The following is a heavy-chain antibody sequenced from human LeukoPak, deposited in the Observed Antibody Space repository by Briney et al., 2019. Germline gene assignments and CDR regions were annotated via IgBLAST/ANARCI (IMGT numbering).Heavy chain of an antibody. J-gene: IGHJ4*02. D-gene: IGHD3-16*02. CDR3: AKDGHYDYVWGSYRSPDY. CDR2: ISGDGSST. V-gene: IGHV3-43*02. Sequence: GGXLRLSCAASGFTFDDYDMHWVRQAPGKGLEWVSLISGDGSSTYYADSVKGRFTIYRDKSKNSLYLQMNSLRTEDTALYYCAKDGHYDYVWGSYRSPDYWGQGTLVTVSS. CDR1: GFTFDDYD.